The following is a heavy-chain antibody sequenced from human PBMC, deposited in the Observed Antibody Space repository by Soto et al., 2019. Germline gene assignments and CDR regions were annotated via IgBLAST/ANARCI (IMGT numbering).Heavy chain of an antibody. CDR1: GFTFSSYA. V-gene: IGHV3-23*01. J-gene: IGHJ4*02. CDR3: EREEKGY. Sequence: EVQLLEAGGGLVQPGGSLRLSCAASGFTFSSYAMSWVRQAPGKGLEWVSAISGSGGSTYYADSVKCRFTISRDKSKNTLYLQMNILGAEDRAVYYCEREEKGYWWQGTLVTVSS. CDR2: ISGSGGST.